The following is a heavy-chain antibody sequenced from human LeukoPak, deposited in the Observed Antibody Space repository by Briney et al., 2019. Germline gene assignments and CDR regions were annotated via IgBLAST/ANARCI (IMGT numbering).Heavy chain of an antibody. CDR1: GFTFSSYA. D-gene: IGHD2-15*01. CDR2: ISYDGSNK. CDR3: ARDGYCSGGSCYSFGAPYGMDV. V-gene: IGHV3-30*04. Sequence: GGSLRLSCAASGFTFSSYAMHWVRQAPGKGLEWVAVISYDGSNKYYADSVKGRFTISRDNSKNTLYLQMNSLRAEDTAVYYCARDGYCSGGSCYSFGAPYGMDVWGQGTTVTVSS. J-gene: IGHJ6*02.